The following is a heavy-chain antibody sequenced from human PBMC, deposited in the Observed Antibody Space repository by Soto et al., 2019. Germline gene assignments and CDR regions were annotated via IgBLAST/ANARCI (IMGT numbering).Heavy chain of an antibody. V-gene: IGHV4-59*01. D-gene: IGHD2-21*02. CDR2: IYYNGNT. CDR1: SGSLSNNF. Sequence: SETLSLTCTVSSGSLSNNFWSWIRQSPGKGLEWIAYIYYNGNTNYNPSLESRVTMSLDTSKNQFSLWLKSVTAADTAVYYCARTDDSGHFDYWGPGTQVTVSS. J-gene: IGHJ4*02. CDR3: ARTDDSGHFDY.